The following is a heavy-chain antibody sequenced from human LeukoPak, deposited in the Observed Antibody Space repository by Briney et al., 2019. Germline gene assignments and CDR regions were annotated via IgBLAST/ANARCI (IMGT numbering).Heavy chain of an antibody. CDR3: TRDHYYDSSGYPSRP. J-gene: IGHJ1*01. CDR1: GGSINNYY. Sequence: PSETLSLTCTVSGGSINNYYWSWIRQSPGKGLEWIGYIYYSGSTNYNPSLKSRVTISVDTSKNQFSLKLSSVTAADTAVYYCTRDHYYDSSGYPSRPWGQGTLVTVSP. D-gene: IGHD3-22*01. CDR2: IYYSGST. V-gene: IGHV4-59*01.